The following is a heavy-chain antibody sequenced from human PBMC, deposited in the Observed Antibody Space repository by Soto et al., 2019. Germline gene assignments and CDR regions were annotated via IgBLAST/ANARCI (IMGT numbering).Heavy chain of an antibody. D-gene: IGHD4-17*01. Sequence: ASVKVSCKASGGTFSSYAISWVRQAPGQGLEWMGGIIPIFGTANYAQKFQGRVTITADESTSTAYMELSSLRSEDTAVYYCARVDYGGNSGAGAFDIWGQGTMVTVSS. CDR3: ARVDYGGNSGAGAFDI. CDR2: IIPIFGTA. CDR1: GGTFSSYA. J-gene: IGHJ3*02. V-gene: IGHV1-69*13.